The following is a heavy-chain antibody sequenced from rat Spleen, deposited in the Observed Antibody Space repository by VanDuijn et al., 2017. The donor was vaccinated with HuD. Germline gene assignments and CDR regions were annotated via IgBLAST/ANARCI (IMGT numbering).Heavy chain of an antibody. CDR2: ISPSGGST. V-gene: IGHV5-19*01. J-gene: IGHJ3*01. D-gene: IGHD1-11*01. Sequence: EVQMVESGGGLVQPGGSLKLSCAVSGFTFNSYDMAWVRQAPTKGLEGVASISPSGGSTYYRDSLKGGFTIPRDNAKSTLDLQMDSLGSEDTATYYCATGGGGYSPSWFAYWGQGTLVTVSS. CDR3: ATGGGGYSPSWFAY. CDR1: GFTFNSYD.